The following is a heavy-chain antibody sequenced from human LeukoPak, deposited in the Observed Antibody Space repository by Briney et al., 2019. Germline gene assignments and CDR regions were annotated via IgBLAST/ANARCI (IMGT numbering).Heavy chain of an antibody. Sequence: GGSLRLSCAASGFTFSSYSMNWVRQAPGKGLEWVSSISSSSTYIYYADSVKGRFTISRDDAKHSLYLQMDSLRAEDTAVYYCARKLRATVTAYFSDFDYWGQGTLVTVS. D-gene: IGHD2-21*02. V-gene: IGHV3-21*01. CDR1: GFTFSSYS. J-gene: IGHJ4*02. CDR3: ARKLRATVTAYFSDFDY. CDR2: ISSSSTYI.